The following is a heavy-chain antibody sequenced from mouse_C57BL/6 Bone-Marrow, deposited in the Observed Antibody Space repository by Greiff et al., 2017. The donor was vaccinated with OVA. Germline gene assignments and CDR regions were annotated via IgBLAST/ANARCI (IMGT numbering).Heavy chain of an antibody. J-gene: IGHJ4*01. CDR2: ISRGSSTI. CDR3: ARTGSSYYSMDY. V-gene: IGHV5-17*01. CDR1: GFTFSDYG. Sequence: EVMLVESGGGLVKPGGSLKLSCAASGFTFSDYGMHWVRQAPEKGLEWVAYISRGSSTIYYADTVKGRFTISRDNATNTPSLQMTSLRSEDTAMYYCARTGSSYYSMDYWGQGTSVTVSS.